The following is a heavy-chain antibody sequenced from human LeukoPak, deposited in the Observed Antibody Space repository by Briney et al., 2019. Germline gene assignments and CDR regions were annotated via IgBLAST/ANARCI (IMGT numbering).Heavy chain of an antibody. V-gene: IGHV3-23*01. CDR1: GFTFSSYG. D-gene: IGHD3-10*01. J-gene: IGHJ4*02. CDR2: ISGSGDTT. Sequence: PGGSLRLSCAASGFTFSSYGMSWVRQAPGKGLEWVSSISGSGDTTYSADSVKGRFTISRDNSKNTLYLQLNSLRAEDTAVYYCAKDRGTTRYYFDYWGQGTLVTVSS. CDR3: AKDRGTTRYYFDY.